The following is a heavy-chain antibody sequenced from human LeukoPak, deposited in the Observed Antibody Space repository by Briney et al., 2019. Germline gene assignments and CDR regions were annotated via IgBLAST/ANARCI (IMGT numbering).Heavy chain of an antibody. CDR2: IYYSGST. V-gene: IGHV4-59*01. D-gene: IGHD2-2*01. J-gene: IGHJ4*02. CDR1: GGSISSYY. CDR3: ARDMPFDY. Sequence: SETLSLTCIVSGGSISSYYWSWIRQPPGKGLEWIGYIYYSGSTNYNPSLKSRVTISVDTSKNQFSLKLSSVTAADTAVYYCARDMPFDYWGQGTLVTVSS.